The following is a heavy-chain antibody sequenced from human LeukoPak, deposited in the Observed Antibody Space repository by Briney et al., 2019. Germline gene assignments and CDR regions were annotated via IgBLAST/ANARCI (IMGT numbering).Heavy chain of an antibody. CDR1: GGSFSGYY. D-gene: IGHD3-10*01. CDR3: ARERYYYGSGSYLLDY. CDR2: INHSGST. Sequence: SETLSLTCAVYGGSFSGYYWSWVRQPPGKGLEWIGEINHSGSTNYNPSLKSRVTISVDTSKNQFSLKLSSVTAADTAVYYCARERYYYGSGSYLLDYWGQGTLVTVSS. V-gene: IGHV4-34*01. J-gene: IGHJ4*02.